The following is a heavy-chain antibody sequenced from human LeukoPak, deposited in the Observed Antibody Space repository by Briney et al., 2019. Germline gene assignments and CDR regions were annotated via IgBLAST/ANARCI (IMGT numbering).Heavy chain of an antibody. CDR2: IYYSGRT. CDR1: GGSISSYY. Sequence: SETLSLTCTVSGGSISSYYWSWIRQPPGKGLEWIGYIYYSGRTNYNPSLKSRVTISVDTSKNQFSLKLSSVTAADTAVYYCARAPSSGIPYYYGMDVWGQGTTVTVSS. V-gene: IGHV4-59*01. J-gene: IGHJ6*02. CDR3: ARAPSSGIPYYYGMDV. D-gene: IGHD3-10*01.